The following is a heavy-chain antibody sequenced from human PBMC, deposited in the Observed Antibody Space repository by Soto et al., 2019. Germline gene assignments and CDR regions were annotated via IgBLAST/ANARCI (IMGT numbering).Heavy chain of an antibody. V-gene: IGHV4-30-4*01. J-gene: IGHJ4*02. CDR3: ARGAYGVAVLY. CDR2: VPYDGRT. Sequence: QVQLQESGPGLVKPSQTLSLTCTVSGDSISSDGDYFWSWIRQPPGKGLESIGYVPYDGRTYYNPSLKSRMSISIDTSQNQFSLKLRSVTAADTAVYYCARGAYGVAVLYWGQGMLVTVSS. CDR1: GDSISSDGDYF. D-gene: IGHD4-17*01.